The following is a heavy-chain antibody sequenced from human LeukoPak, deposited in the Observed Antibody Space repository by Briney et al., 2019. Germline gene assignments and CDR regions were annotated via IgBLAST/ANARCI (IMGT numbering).Heavy chain of an antibody. CDR2: INHSGST. CDR3: ARHWYSSSWYYFDY. V-gene: IGHV4-34*01. CDR1: GGSFSGYY. J-gene: IGHJ4*02. D-gene: IGHD6-13*01. Sequence: SETLSLTCAVYGGSFSGYYWSWVRQPPGKGLEWIGEINHSGSTNYNPSLKSRVTISVDTSKNQFSLKRSSVTAADTAVYYCARHWYSSSWYYFDYWGQGTLVTVSS.